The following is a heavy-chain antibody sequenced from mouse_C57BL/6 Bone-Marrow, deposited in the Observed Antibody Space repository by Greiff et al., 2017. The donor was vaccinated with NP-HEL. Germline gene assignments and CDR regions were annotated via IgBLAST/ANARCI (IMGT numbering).Heavy chain of an antibody. Sequence: VQLQQSGPELVKPGASVKISCKASGYTFTDYYMNWVKQSHGKSLEWIGDINPNNGGTSYNQKFKGKATLTVDKSSSTAYMELRSLTSEDSAVYYCAREGDYDEVYYAMDYWGQGTSVTVSS. CDR2: INPNNGGT. J-gene: IGHJ4*01. CDR1: GYTFTDYY. CDR3: AREGDYDEVYYAMDY. V-gene: IGHV1-26*01. D-gene: IGHD2-13*01.